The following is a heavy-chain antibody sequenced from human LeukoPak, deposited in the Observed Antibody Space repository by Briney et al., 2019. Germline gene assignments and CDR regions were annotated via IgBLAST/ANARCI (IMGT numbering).Heavy chain of an antibody. D-gene: IGHD6-6*01. Sequence: SGTLSLTCGVSGGSISNTNWWTWVRQPPGKGLEWIGEVNLQGSTNYNPSLKSRVAISVDKSENHISLRLSSVTAADTAVYYCASRRGSSSYYFDYWGQGTLVTVSS. CDR3: ASRRGSSSYYFDY. J-gene: IGHJ4*02. V-gene: IGHV4-4*02. CDR2: VNLQGST. CDR1: GGSISNTNW.